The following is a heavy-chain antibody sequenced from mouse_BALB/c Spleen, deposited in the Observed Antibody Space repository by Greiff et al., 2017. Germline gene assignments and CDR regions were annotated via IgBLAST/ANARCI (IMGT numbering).Heavy chain of an antibody. CDR1: GYAFSSSW. D-gene: IGHD4-1*01. J-gene: IGHJ4*01. Sequence: VQLQQSGPELVKPGASVKISCKASGYAFSSSWMNWVKQRPGQGLEWIGRIYPGDGDTNYNGKFKGKATLTADKSSSTAYMQLSSLTSVDSAVYFCARWSGTRAMDYWGQGTSVTVSS. V-gene: IGHV1-82*01. CDR3: ARWSGTRAMDY. CDR2: IYPGDGDT.